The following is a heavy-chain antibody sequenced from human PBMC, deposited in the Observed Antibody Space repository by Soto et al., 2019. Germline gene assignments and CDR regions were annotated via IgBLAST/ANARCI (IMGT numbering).Heavy chain of an antibody. CDR2: ISYDGSNK. Sequence: QVQLVESGGGVVQPGRSLRLSCAASGFTFSSYGMHWVRQAPGKGLEWVAVISYDGSNKYYADSVKGRFTFSRDNSKNTLYLQMNSLRAEDTAVYYCWFGRDYGMDVWGQGTTVTVSS. J-gene: IGHJ6*02. CDR1: GFTFSSYG. D-gene: IGHD3-10*01. CDR3: WFGRDYGMDV. V-gene: IGHV3-30*03.